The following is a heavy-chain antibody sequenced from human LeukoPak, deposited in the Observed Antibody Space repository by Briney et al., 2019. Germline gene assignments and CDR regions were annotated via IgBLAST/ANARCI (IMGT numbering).Heavy chain of an antibody. V-gene: IGHV4-59*01. D-gene: IGHD4-17*01. J-gene: IGHJ4*02. CDR3: ARGDYGDYDY. CDR1: GGSISGYY. Sequence: SETLSLTCTVSGGSISGYYWSWIRQPPGKGREWIGYIYYTGSTNYNPSLKSRLTISVDTSKNQFSLKLSSVTAADTAVYYCARGDYGDYDYWGQGTLVTVSS. CDR2: IYYTGST.